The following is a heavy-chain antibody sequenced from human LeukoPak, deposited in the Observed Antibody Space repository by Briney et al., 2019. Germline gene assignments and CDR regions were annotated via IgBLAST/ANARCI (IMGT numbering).Heavy chain of an antibody. CDR1: GGSFSNYY. CDR2: IYYIGGT. V-gene: IGHV4-34*01. J-gene: IGHJ6*03. CDR3: ARFGGKAAIRRGRVDTYYMDV. Sequence: SETLSLTCAVYGGSFSNYYWSWIRQPPGKGLEWIGEIYYIGGTNYNPSLKSRVTISVDTSKNQFSLKLSSVTAADTAVYYCARFGGKAAIRRGRVDTYYMDVWGKGTTVTVSS. D-gene: IGHD2-21*02.